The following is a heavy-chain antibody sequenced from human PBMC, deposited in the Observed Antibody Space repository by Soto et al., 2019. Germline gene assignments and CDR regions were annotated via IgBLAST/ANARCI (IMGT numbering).Heavy chain of an antibody. D-gene: IGHD3-10*01. Sequence: SETLSLTCAVYGGSFSGYYWSWIRQPPGRGLEWIGEINNGGSSNYNPSLKSRGSMSVGTSNNQFSLKLTSVTAADTAVYYCARGRGDGYNQNWYFDLWGRGTLVTVSS. CDR1: GGSFSGYY. V-gene: IGHV4-34*01. J-gene: IGHJ2*01. CDR2: INNGGSS. CDR3: ARGRGDGYNQNWYFDL.